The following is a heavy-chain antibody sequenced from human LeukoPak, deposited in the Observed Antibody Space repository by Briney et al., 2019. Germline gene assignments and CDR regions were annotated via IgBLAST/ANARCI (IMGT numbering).Heavy chain of an antibody. CDR3: AREQVVPAAIVT. D-gene: IGHD2-2*01. J-gene: IGHJ5*02. CDR1: GGSISSGGYY. CDR2: IYHSGST. V-gene: IGHV4-30-2*01. Sequence: SQTLSLTCTVSGGSISSGGYYWSWIRQHPGKGLEWIGYIYHSGSTYYNPSLKSRVTISVDRSKNQFSLKLSSVTAADTAVYYCAREQVVPAAIVTWGQGTLVTVSS.